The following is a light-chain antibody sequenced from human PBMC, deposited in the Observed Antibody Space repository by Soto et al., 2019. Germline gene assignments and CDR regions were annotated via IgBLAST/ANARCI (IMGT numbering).Light chain of an antibody. Sequence: DIQMTQSPSTLSASVGDRVTITCRASQSMGSSLAWYQQKPAKAPKLLIYRATTLEDGVPSRFSGSGSGAEFSLTINTLQPDDFATYYCQQYSGYSPYTFGQGTKLEI. CDR2: RAT. V-gene: IGKV1-5*03. CDR1: QSMGSS. J-gene: IGKJ2*01. CDR3: QQYSGYSPYT.